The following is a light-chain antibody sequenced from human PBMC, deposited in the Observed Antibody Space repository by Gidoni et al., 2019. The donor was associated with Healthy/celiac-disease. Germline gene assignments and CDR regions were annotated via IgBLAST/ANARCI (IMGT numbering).Light chain of an antibody. CDR1: ALPKQY. J-gene: IGLJ2*01. Sequence: SYELTQPPSVSVSPGQTARITCSGDALPKQYAYWYQQKPGQAPVLVIYKDSERPSGIPERFSGSSSGTTVTLTISGVQAEDEADYYCQSADSSGTYVVVGGGTKLTVL. CDR2: KDS. V-gene: IGLV3-25*02. CDR3: QSADSSGTYVV.